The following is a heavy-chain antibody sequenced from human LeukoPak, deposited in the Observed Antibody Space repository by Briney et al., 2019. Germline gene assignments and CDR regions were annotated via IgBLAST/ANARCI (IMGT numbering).Heavy chain of an antibody. Sequence: SETLSLTCTVSGGSISSDGYYWSLIRQPAGKGLELIGRIYNSGTTNYNPSLKSRVTISEDTSKNQFSLKLSSVTAADTAIYDCARERRYASGSLCQEDYLDYWGQGTLVTVSS. CDR1: GGSISSDGYY. D-gene: IGHD3-10*01. V-gene: IGHV4-61*02. CDR3: ARERRYASGSLCQEDYLDY. J-gene: IGHJ4*02. CDR2: IYNSGTT.